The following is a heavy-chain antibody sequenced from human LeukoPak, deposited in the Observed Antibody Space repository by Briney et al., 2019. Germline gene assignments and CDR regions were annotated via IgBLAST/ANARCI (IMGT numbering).Heavy chain of an antibody. V-gene: IGHV3-23*01. CDR2: ISGSGGST. J-gene: IGHJ4*02. CDR3: AKDMTYYYDSSGYYPFDY. Sequence: PGGSLRLSCAASGFTFSSYAMSWVRQAPGKGLEWVSAISGSGGSTYYADSVKGRFTISRDNSKNTLYLQMNSLRAEDTAVYYCAKDMTYYYDSSGYYPFDYWGQGILVTVSS. CDR1: GFTFSSYA. D-gene: IGHD3-22*01.